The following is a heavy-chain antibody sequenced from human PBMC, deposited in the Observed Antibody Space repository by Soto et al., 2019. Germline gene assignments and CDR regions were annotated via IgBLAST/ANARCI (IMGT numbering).Heavy chain of an antibody. V-gene: IGHV3-7*01. CDR1: GFNFSSYW. J-gene: IGHJ6*02. Sequence: EVQLVESGGGLVQPGGSLRLSCAASGFNFSSYWMSWVRQAPGKGLEWVAKIKQDGSEKYYVDSVKGRFTISRDNTKQSMYLQMNSMRAEDTAVYFCGRDPSVVAAAGSYCYYYGRDVWGQGTTVTVSS. D-gene: IGHD6-13*01. CDR3: GRDPSVVAAAGSYCYYYGRDV. CDR2: IKQDGSEK.